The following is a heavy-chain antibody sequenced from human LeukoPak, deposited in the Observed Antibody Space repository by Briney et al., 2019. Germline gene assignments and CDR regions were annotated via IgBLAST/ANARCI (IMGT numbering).Heavy chain of an antibody. J-gene: IGHJ4*02. CDR1: GFTFSSYD. V-gene: IGHV3-13*04. Sequence: PGGSLRLSCAASGFTFSSYDMHWVRQVTGKGLEWVSVIGTSGDTYYAGSVKGRFTISRENAKNSLYLQMNSLTAGDTAVYFCSRVGSSGWPNYFDSWGQGTLVTVSS. D-gene: IGHD6-19*01. CDR2: IGTSGDT. CDR3: SRVGSSGWPNYFDS.